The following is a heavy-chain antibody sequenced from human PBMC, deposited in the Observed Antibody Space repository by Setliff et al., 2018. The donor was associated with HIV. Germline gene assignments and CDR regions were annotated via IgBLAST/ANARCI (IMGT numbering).Heavy chain of an antibody. CDR2: INNDGRKT. CDR1: GFTFSTYW. D-gene: IGHD6-19*01. Sequence: PGGSLRLSCAASGFTFSTYWMHWVRQAPGKGLVWVSHINNDGRKTTYADSVKGRFTISRDNAKSSLYLQMSSLRVEDTAVYYCVREWVAGESYWGQGTLVTVSS. J-gene: IGHJ4*02. CDR3: VREWVAGESY. V-gene: IGHV3-74*03.